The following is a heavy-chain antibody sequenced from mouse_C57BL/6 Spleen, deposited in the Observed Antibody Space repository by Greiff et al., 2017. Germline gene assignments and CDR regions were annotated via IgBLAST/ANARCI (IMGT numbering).Heavy chain of an antibody. J-gene: IGHJ4*01. V-gene: IGHV5-9-1*02. D-gene: IGHD1-1*01. CDR3: TRERITTVVAGGYAMDY. Sequence: EVKVEESGEGLVKPGGSLKLSCAASGFTFSSYAMSWVRQTPEKRLEWVAYISSGGDYIYYADTVKGRFTISRDNARNTLYLQMSSLKSEDTSMYYCTRERITTVVAGGYAMDYWGQGTSVTVSS. CDR2: ISSGGDYI. CDR1: GFTFSSYA.